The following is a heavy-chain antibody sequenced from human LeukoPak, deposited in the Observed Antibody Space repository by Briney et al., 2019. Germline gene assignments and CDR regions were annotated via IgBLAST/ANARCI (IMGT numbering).Heavy chain of an antibody. J-gene: IGHJ6*03. CDR2: IIPIFGTA. V-gene: IGHV1-69*13. Sequence: ASVKVSCKASGGTFSSYAISWVRQAPGQGLEWMGGIIPIFGTANYAQKFQARVTITADESTSTAYMELSSLRSEDTAVYYCARGSHSGSYRGYYYYYMDVWGEGTTVTVSS. D-gene: IGHD1-26*01. CDR1: GGTFSSYA. CDR3: ARGSHSGSYRGYYYYYMDV.